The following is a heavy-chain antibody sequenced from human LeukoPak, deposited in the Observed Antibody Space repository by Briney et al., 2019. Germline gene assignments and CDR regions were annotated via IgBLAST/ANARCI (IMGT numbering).Heavy chain of an antibody. CDR3: ARDGYYGSGSYILGYFDY. J-gene: IGHJ4*02. CDR2: INPSGGST. D-gene: IGHD3-10*01. CDR1: GYTFTGYY. V-gene: IGHV1-46*01. Sequence: ASVKVSCKASGYTFTGYYMHWVRQAPGQGLEWMGWINPSGGSTSYAQKFQGRVTMTRDMSTSTVYMELSSLRSEDTAVYYCARDGYYGSGSYILGYFDYWGQGTLVTVSS.